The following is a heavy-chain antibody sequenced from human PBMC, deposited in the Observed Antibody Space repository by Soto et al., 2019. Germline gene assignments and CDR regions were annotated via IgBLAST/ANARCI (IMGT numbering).Heavy chain of an antibody. CDR1: GFTFSSYA. J-gene: IGHJ4*02. V-gene: IGHV3-23*01. Sequence: EVQLLESGGGLVQPGGSLRLSCAASGFTFSSYAMSWVRQAPGKGLEWVSAISGGGSSTYSADSVKGRFTISRDNSKNTLYLQMNSLRAEDTAVYHCAIHRALPYYFEYWGQGILVTVSS. CDR2: ISGGGSST. CDR3: AIHRALPYYFEY.